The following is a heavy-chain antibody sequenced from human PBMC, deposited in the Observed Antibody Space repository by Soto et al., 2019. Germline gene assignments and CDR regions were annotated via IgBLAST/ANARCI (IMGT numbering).Heavy chain of an antibody. D-gene: IGHD3-10*01. CDR2: ISGSGVST. Sequence: PGGSLRLSCAASGFIFSSYAMNWVRQTPGKGLEWASGISGSGVSTYYADSVKGRFSISRDNSKNTLYLQMNSLRDEDTAIYYCVKVRGGFYTYYFDYWGPGTLVTVSS. J-gene: IGHJ4*02. CDR3: VKVRGGFYTYYFDY. V-gene: IGHV3-23*01. CDR1: GFIFSSYA.